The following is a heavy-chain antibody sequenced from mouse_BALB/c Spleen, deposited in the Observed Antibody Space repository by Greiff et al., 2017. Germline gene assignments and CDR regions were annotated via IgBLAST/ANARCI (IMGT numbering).Heavy chain of an antibody. D-gene: IGHD1-1*01. J-gene: IGHJ3*01. CDR3: ARGDYYGSSYWFAY. Sequence: DVHLVESGGGLVQPGGSLRLSCATSGFTFTDYYMSWVRQPPGKALEWLGFIRNKANGYTTEYSASVKGRFTISRDNSQSILYLQMNTLRAEDSATYYCARGDYYGSSYWFAYWGQGTLVTVSA. CDR1: GFTFTDYY. CDR2: IRNKANGYTT. V-gene: IGHV7-3*02.